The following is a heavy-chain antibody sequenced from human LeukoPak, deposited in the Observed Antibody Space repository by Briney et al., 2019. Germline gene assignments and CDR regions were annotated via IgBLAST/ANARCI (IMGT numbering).Heavy chain of an antibody. CDR3: ARDGRHNHNLDY. CDR2: IWHDGSYK. J-gene: IGHJ4*01. V-gene: IGHV3-33*01. D-gene: IGHD1-14*01. CDR1: GFTFNNHA. Sequence: PGRSLRLSCAASGFTFNNHAMHWVRQAPGKGLEWVAMIWHDGSYKYYADSVTGRFTISRDDSQNTLYLQMNSLRAEDTAVYYCARDGRHNHNLDYWGHGTLVTVSS.